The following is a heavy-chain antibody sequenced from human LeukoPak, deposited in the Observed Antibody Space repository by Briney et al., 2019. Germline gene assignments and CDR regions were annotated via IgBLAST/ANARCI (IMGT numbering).Heavy chain of an antibody. Sequence: KTSQTLSLTCTVSGVSISSGGYYWSWIRQHPGQGLEWIGYIYYSGSTYYNPSLKSRVTISVDTSKNQFSLKLSSVTAADTAVYYCARWEQGDSSGYYYDYWGQGTLVTVSS. CDR3: ARWEQGDSSGYYYDY. V-gene: IGHV4-31*02. CDR1: GVSISSGGYY. CDR2: IYYSGST. D-gene: IGHD3-22*01. J-gene: IGHJ4*02.